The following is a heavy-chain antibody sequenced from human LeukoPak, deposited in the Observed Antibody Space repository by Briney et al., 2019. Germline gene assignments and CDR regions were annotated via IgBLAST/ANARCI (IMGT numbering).Heavy chain of an antibody. CDR2: ISGSGGST. CDR3: AKLPTYYYDSSGWF. J-gene: IGHJ4*02. CDR1: GFTFSSYA. D-gene: IGHD3-22*01. Sequence: GGSLRLSCAASGFTFSSYAMSWVRQAPGKGLEWVSAISGSGGSTYYADSVRGRFTISRDNSKNTLYLQMNSLRAEDTAVYYCAKLPTYYYDSSGWFWGQGTLVTVSS. V-gene: IGHV3-23*01.